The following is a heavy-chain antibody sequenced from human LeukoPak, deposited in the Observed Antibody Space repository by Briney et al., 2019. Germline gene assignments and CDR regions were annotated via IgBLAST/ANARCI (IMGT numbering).Heavy chain of an antibody. Sequence: ASVKVSCKASGGTFSSYAISWVRQAPGQGLEWMGRIIPILGIANYAQKFQGRVTITADKSTSTAYMELSSLRSEDTAVYYCARSMVQGVIQYYYCYGMDVWGQGTTVTVSS. J-gene: IGHJ6*02. CDR3: ARSMVQGVIQYYYCYGMDV. V-gene: IGHV1-69*04. D-gene: IGHD3-10*01. CDR1: GGTFSSYA. CDR2: IIPILGIA.